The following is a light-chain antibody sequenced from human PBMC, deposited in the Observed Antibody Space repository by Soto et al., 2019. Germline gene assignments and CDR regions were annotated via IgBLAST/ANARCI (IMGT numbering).Light chain of an antibody. J-gene: IGLJ2*01. V-gene: IGLV2-14*01. Sequence: QSALTQPASVSGSPGQSITISCTGTSSDVGGHNYVSWYQQHPGTAPKLMIYEVTNRPSGVSNRFSGSKSGNTASLTISGLQSEDEADYYCISYTSSTTLDVVFGGGTKVTVL. CDR3: ISYTSSTTLDVV. CDR1: SSDVGGHNY. CDR2: EVT.